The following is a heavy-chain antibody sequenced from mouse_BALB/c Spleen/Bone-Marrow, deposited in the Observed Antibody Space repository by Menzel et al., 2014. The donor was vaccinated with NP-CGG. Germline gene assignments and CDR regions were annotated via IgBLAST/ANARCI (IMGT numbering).Heavy chain of an antibody. CDR1: GYTFTEYT. CDR3: ARRQFGPAWFAY. V-gene: IGHV1-22*01. Sequence: VQLKHSGPELVKPGASVKISCKTSGYTFTEYTMHWVKQSHGKSLEWIGGINPNNGATSYNQKFKGKATLTVDKSSSAAYMELRSLTSEDSAVYFCARRQFGPAWFAYWGQGTLVTVSA. J-gene: IGHJ3*01. D-gene: IGHD6-1*01. CDR2: INPNNGAT.